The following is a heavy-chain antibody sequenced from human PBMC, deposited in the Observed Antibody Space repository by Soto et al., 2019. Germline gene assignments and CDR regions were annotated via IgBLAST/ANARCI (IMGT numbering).Heavy chain of an antibody. Sequence: QGQLVQSGAEVKKPGSSVKVSCKSSGDTFTSYSIAWMRQAPGQGLEWMGGIIPKFGSTKYARKFQDRVTNTPEQSKSTAHMGLGGFKSEGTAVDFFARLRNSSWFAVFFQFWGQGTRVTVSS. D-gene: IGHD6-13*01. J-gene: IGHJ1*01. V-gene: IGHV1-69*01. CDR3: ARLRNSSWFAVFFQF. CDR1: GDTFTSYS. CDR2: IIPKFGST.